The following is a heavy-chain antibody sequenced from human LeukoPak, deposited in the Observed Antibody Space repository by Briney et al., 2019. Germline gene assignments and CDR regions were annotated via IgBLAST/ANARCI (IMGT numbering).Heavy chain of an antibody. V-gene: IGHV3-7*05. CDR2: IKQDGSEK. Sequence: GGSLRLSCAASGFTFSSYWMTWVRQAPEKGLEWVANIKQDGSEKYYVDSVKGRFTISRDNAKNSLFLQMNSLRAEDTAVYYCARVGYYSDSTGYFSYYFDYWGQGTLVTVSS. CDR3: ARVGYYSDSTGYFSYYFDY. J-gene: IGHJ4*02. D-gene: IGHD3-22*01. CDR1: GFTFSSYW.